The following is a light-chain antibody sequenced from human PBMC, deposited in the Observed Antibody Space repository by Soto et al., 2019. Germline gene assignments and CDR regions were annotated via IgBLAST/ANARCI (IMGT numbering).Light chain of an antibody. CDR3: QQYYRWRT. CDR1: QSISNN. CDR2: GAS. Sequence: EIVMTQSPATLSVSPGERATLSCRASQSISNNLAWYQHKPGQAPRLLIYGASTRATGLSARFSGSGSGTEFPLTISSLQSEDFAVYYCQQYYRWRTFGQGTKVEF. V-gene: IGKV3-15*01. J-gene: IGKJ1*01.